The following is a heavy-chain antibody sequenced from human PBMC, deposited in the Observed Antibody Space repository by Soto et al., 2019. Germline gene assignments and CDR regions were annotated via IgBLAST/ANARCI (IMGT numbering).Heavy chain of an antibody. J-gene: IGHJ5*02. V-gene: IGHV3-48*03. Sequence: PGGSLRLSCAASGFTFSSYEMNWVRQAPGKGLEWVSYISSSGSTIYYADSVKGRFTISRDNAKNSLYLQMNSLRAEDTAVYYCARGVVVVVAENWFDPWGQGTLVTVSS. CDR3: ARGVVVVVAENWFDP. D-gene: IGHD2-15*01. CDR2: ISSSGSTI. CDR1: GFTFSSYE.